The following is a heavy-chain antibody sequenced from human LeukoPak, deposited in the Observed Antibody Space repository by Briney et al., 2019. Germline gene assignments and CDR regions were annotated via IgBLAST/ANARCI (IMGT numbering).Heavy chain of an antibody. Sequence: GGSLRLSCAASGFTFDDYAMHWVRQAPGKGLEWVSLISGDGGSTYYADSVKGRFTISRDDSKNSLYLQMNSLRTEDTALYYCAKTGTYYDSSGYYYLDYFDYWGQGTLVTVSS. D-gene: IGHD3-22*01. J-gene: IGHJ4*02. CDR2: ISGDGGST. V-gene: IGHV3-43*02. CDR3: AKTGTYYDSSGYYYLDYFDY. CDR1: GFTFDDYA.